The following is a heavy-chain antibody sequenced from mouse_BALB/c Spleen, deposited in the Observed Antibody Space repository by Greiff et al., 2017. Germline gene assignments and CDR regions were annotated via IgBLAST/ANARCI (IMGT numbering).Heavy chain of an antibody. J-gene: IGHJ1*01. CDR3: ARHDYYGRYFDV. D-gene: IGHD1-2*01. CDR1: GFAFSSYD. Sequence: EVKLMESGGGLVKPGGSLKLSCAASGFAFSSYDMSWVRQTPEKRLEWVAYISSGGGSTYYPDTVKGRFTISRDNAKNTLYLQMSSLKSEDTAMYYCARHDYYGRYFDVWGAGTTVTVSS. CDR2: ISSGGGST. V-gene: IGHV5-12-1*01.